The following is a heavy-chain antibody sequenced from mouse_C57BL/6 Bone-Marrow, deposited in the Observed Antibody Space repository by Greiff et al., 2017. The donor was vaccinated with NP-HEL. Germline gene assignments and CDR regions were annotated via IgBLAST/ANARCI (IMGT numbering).Heavy chain of an antibody. V-gene: IGHV1-19*01. CDR1: GYTFTDYY. Sequence: EVQLQQSGPVLVKPGASVKMTCKASGYTFTDYYMNWVKQSHGKSLEWIGVINPYNGGTSYNQKFKGKATLTVDKSSSTAYMELNSLTSEDSAVYYCAITTVVAYYFDYWGQGTTLTVSS. D-gene: IGHD1-1*01. CDR2: INPYNGGT. J-gene: IGHJ2*01. CDR3: AITTVVAYYFDY.